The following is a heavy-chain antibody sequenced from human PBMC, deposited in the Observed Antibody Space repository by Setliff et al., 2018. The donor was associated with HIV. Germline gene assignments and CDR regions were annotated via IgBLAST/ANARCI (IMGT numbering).Heavy chain of an antibody. Sequence: GASVKVSCKASGYTFTGYYMHWVRQDPGQGLEWMGWINPNSGGTNYAQKFQGRITMTRDTSISTAYMELSRLRSDDTSVYYWARDPFPRDYYYYMDVWGKGTTVTVS. CDR1: GYTFTGYY. CDR2: INPNSGGT. V-gene: IGHV1-2*02. J-gene: IGHJ6*03. CDR3: ARDPFPRDYYYYMDV.